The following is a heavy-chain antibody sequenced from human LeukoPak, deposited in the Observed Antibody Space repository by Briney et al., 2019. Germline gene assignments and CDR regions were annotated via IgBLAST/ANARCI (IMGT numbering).Heavy chain of an antibody. CDR2: MNPNSGNT. J-gene: IGHJ4*02. V-gene: IGHV1-8*01. D-gene: IGHD3-3*01. CDR3: ARGGNYDFWSGYLDFDY. Sequence: EASVKVSCKASGYTFTSYDINWVRQATGQGLEWMGWMNPNSGNTGYAQKFQGRVTMTRNTSISTAYMELSSLRSEDTAVYYCARGGNYDFWSGYLDFDYWGQGTLVTVSS. CDR1: GYTFTSYD.